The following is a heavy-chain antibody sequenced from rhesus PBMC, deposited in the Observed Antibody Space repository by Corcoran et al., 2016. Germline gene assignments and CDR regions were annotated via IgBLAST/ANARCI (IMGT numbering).Heavy chain of an antibody. Sequence: EVQLVESGGGLAKPGGSLRLSCAASGFTFSSYWMNWVRQAPGKGLEWVSAINSGGGSTYYADSVKGRFTISRDNSKNTLPLQMNSLRAEDTAVYYCAKDGGSWNNPEYFEFWGQGALVTVSS. CDR1: GFTFSSYW. J-gene: IGHJ1*01. CDR2: INSGGGST. V-gene: IGHV3S25*01. CDR3: AKDGGSWNNPEYFEF. D-gene: IGHD1-20*01.